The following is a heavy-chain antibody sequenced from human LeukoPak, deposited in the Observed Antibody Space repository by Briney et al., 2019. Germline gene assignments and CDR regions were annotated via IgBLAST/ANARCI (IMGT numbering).Heavy chain of an antibody. CDR2: ISAYNGNT. CDR3: AREVAGTLDNWFDP. D-gene: IGHD6-19*01. CDR1: GYTFTSYG. Sequence: ASVKVSCKASGYTFTSYGISWVRQAPGQGLEWMGWISAYNGNTNYAQKLRGRVTMTTDTSTSTAYMELRSLRSDDTAVCYCAREVAGTLDNWFDPWGQGTLVTVSS. V-gene: IGHV1-18*04. J-gene: IGHJ5*02.